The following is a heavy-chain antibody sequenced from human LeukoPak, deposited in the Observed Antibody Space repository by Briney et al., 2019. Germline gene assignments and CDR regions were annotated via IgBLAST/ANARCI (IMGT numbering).Heavy chain of an antibody. Sequence: ASVKVSCKASGGTFSSYAISWVRQAPGQGLEWMGIINPSGGSTSYAQKFQGRVTMTRDTSTSTVYMELSSLRSEDTAVYYCASARRDGYNCIDYWGQGTLVTVSS. CDR3: ASARRDGYNCIDY. CDR2: INPSGGST. V-gene: IGHV1-46*01. D-gene: IGHD5-24*01. CDR1: GGTFSSYA. J-gene: IGHJ4*02.